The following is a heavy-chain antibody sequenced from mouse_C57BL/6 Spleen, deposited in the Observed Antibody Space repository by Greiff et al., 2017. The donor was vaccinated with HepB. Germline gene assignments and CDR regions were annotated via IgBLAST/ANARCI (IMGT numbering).Heavy chain of an antibody. V-gene: IGHV1-82*01. CDR2: IYPGDGDT. CDR1: GYAFSSSW. Sequence: VQLQQSGPELVKPGASVKISCKASGYAFSSSWMNWVKQRPGKGLEWIGRIYPGDGDTNYNRKFKGKATLTADKSSSTAYMQLSSLTSEDSAVYFCARSGDGYPYYYAMDYWGQGTSVTVSS. CDR3: ARSGDGYPYYYAMDY. J-gene: IGHJ4*01. D-gene: IGHD2-3*01.